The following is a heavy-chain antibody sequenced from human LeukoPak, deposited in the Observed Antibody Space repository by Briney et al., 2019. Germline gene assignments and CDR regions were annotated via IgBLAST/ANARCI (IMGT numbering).Heavy chain of an antibody. CDR3: AKTTTGYSSGRYPGWPVDY. V-gene: IGHV3-23*01. CDR1: GFTFSSHA. D-gene: IGHD6-19*01. Sequence: PGGSLRLSCAASGFTFSSHAVYWVRQAPGKGLEWVSGIVGSGGDTYYANSVKGRFTISRDNSKNMVYLQMKSPSTEDTAVYYWAKTTTGYSSGRYPGWPVDYWGQGTLVTVSS. J-gene: IGHJ4*02. CDR2: IVGSGGDT.